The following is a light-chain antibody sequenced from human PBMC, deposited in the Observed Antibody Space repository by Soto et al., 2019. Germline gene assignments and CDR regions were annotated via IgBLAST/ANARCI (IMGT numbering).Light chain of an antibody. J-gene: IGKJ4*01. CDR3: QQRSDWPFLT. V-gene: IGKV3-11*01. CDR2: EAS. CDR1: QSVGSY. Sequence: EIVLTQSPATLSLSPGERATLSCRASQSVGSYLAWYQQTPGQAPRLLIYEASNRATGIPARFSGSGSGTDFILTISSLEPQDFAVYFCQQRSDWPFLTFGGGTKVELK.